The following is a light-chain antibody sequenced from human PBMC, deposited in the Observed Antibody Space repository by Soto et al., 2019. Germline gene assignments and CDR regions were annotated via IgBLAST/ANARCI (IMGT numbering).Light chain of an antibody. CDR2: KAS. CDR3: QQYNVYWT. V-gene: IGKV1-5*03. CDR1: QSINIW. Sequence: DIQMTQSPSTLSASVGDRVTIACRASQSINIWLAWYQQKPGRAPKLLIHKASTLESGVPSRFSGSGSGTEFTLTISSLQPDDFATYYCQQYNVYWTFGQGTKVDI. J-gene: IGKJ1*01.